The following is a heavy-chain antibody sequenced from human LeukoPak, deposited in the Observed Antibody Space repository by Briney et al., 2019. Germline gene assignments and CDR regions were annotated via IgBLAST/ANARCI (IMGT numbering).Heavy chain of an antibody. J-gene: IGHJ4*02. CDR2: IHTSRST. V-gene: IGHV4-39*07. CDR3: ARDRYYYISGSYRLFDY. Sequence: PSETLSLTCTVSGGSISSSSYYWGWIRQPPGKGLEWIGSIHTSRSTNYNPSLKSRVTMSVDTSKNQFSLKLSSVTAADTAVYYCARDRYYYISGSYRLFDYWGQGTLVTVSS. D-gene: IGHD3-10*01. CDR1: GGSISSSSYY.